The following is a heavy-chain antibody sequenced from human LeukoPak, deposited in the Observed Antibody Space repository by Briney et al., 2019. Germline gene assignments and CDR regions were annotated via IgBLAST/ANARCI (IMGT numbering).Heavy chain of an antibody. CDR3: ARHGTTGTNLNWFDP. Sequence: PSETLSLTCTVSGGSISSYYWSWIRQPPGKGLEWIGDIYYSGSTNYNPSLKSRVTISVDTSKNQFSLKVSSVTAADTAVYYCARHGTTGTNLNWFDPWGQGTLVTVSS. CDR2: IYYSGST. V-gene: IGHV4-59*01. D-gene: IGHD1-1*01. J-gene: IGHJ5*02. CDR1: GGSISSYY.